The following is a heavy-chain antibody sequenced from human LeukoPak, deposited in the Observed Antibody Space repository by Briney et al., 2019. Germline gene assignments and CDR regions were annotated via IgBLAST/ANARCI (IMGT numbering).Heavy chain of an antibody. J-gene: IGHJ4*02. Sequence: ASVKVSCKASGYTFTSYYMHWVRQAPGQGLEWMGIINPSGGSTSYAQKFQGRVTMTRDTSTSTVYMELSSLRSEDTAVYYCARDRVTMVRGVISRRTLGYWGQGTLVTVSS. CDR1: GYTFTSYY. CDR3: ARDRVTMVRGVISRRTLGY. CDR2: INPSGGST. D-gene: IGHD3-10*01. V-gene: IGHV1-46*01.